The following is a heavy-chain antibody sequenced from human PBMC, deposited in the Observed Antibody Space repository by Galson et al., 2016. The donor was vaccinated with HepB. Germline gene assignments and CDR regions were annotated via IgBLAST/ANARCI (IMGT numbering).Heavy chain of an antibody. CDR1: GFSFSSHW. V-gene: IGHV3-74*01. CDR3: TRDPSTALGGYNWFDA. CDR2: INSDGSKI. D-gene: IGHD5-18*01. Sequence: SLRLSCAASGFSFSSHWMHWVRQAPGKGPVWVSRINSDGSKIDYADSVRGRFTMSRDNAKNTLFLQMSSLRVEDTAVYYCTRDPSTALGGYNWFDAWGQGTLVAVSS. J-gene: IGHJ5*02.